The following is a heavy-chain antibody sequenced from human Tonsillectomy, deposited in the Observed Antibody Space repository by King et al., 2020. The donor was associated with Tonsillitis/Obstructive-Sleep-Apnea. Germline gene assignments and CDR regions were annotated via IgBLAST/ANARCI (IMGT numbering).Heavy chain of an antibody. Sequence: VQLVESGGGLVKPGGSLRLSCAASRFTFSTYSMNWVRQAPGKGLEWVSSITSSSSYIYYADSVKGRFTISRDNAKNSLYLQMNSLRAEDTAVYYCARSGHDSYSYYHMDVWGKGTTVTVSS. CDR2: ITSSSSYI. CDR3: ARSGHDSYSYYHMDV. CDR1: RFTFSTYS. J-gene: IGHJ6*03. D-gene: IGHD1-26*01. V-gene: IGHV3-21*01.